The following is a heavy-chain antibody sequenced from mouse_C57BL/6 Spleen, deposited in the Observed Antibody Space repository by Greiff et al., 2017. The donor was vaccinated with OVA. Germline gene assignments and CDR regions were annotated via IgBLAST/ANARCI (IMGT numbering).Heavy chain of an antibody. CDR3: ARFTTVVDY. CDR2: IDPSDSYT. D-gene: IGHD1-1*01. J-gene: IGHJ2*01. V-gene: IGHV1-69*01. Sequence: QVQLKQPGAELVMPGASVKLSCKASGYTFTSYWMHWVKQRPGQGLEWIGEIDPSDSYTNYNQKFKGKSTLTVDKSSSTAYMQLSSLTSEDSAVYYCARFTTVVDYWGQGTTLTVSS. CDR1: GYTFTSYW.